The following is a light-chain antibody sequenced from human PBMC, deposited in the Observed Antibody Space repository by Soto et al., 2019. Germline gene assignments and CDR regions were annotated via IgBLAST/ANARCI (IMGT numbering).Light chain of an antibody. CDR1: QSLGSAY. Sequence: EIVLTQSPGTLSLSPGERGTLSCRANQSLGSAYLAWYQQKPGQAPRLLIHGASSRAAAIPDRFSGSGSGTDFTLTISNLEPEDSAVYYCQQYDASPFTFGPGTKVDAK. CDR2: GAS. CDR3: QQYDASPFT. J-gene: IGKJ3*01. V-gene: IGKV3-20*01.